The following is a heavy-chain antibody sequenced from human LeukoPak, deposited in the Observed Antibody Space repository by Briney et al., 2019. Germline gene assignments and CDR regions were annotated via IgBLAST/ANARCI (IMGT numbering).Heavy chain of an antibody. D-gene: IGHD3-22*01. Sequence: GGSLRLSCAASGFTFSSYEMNWVRQAPGKGLEWVSYISSSGSTISYADTVKGRFPISRDNAKNSLYLQMNSLRAEDTAVYYCAREAESSGYYYVGDYFDYWGQGTLVTVSS. CDR3: AREAESSGYYYVGDYFDY. V-gene: IGHV3-48*03. CDR2: ISSSGSTI. J-gene: IGHJ4*02. CDR1: GFTFSSYE.